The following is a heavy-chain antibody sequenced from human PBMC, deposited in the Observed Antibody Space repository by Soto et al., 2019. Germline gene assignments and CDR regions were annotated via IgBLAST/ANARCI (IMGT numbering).Heavy chain of an antibody. J-gene: IGHJ6*02. Sequence: PGESLKISCKGSGYSFTSYWIGWVRQMPGKGLEWMGIIYPGDSDTRYSPSFQGQVTISADKSISTAYPQWSSLKASDTAMYYCARTSAAGKNYYAMDVWGQGTTVTVSS. D-gene: IGHD6-13*01. CDR1: GYSFTSYW. V-gene: IGHV5-51*01. CDR3: ARTSAAGKNYYAMDV. CDR2: IYPGDSDT.